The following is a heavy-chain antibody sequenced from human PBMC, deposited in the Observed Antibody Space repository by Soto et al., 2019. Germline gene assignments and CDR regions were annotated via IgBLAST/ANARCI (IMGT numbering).Heavy chain of an antibody. V-gene: IGHV4-34*01. CDR2: INHSGST. Sequence: QVQLQQWGAGLLKPSETLSLTCAVYGGSFSGYYWSWIRQPPGKGLEWIGEINHSGSTNDNPSLKSRVTISXXTXKIXFSLKLSSVTAADTAVYYCARRRYSSGWYRNAPDYWGQGTLVTVSS. D-gene: IGHD6-19*01. CDR3: ARRRYSSGWYRNAPDY. J-gene: IGHJ4*02. CDR1: GGSFSGYY.